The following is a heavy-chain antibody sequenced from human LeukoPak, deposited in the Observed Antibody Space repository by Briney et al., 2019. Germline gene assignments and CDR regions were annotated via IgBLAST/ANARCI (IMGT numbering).Heavy chain of an antibody. CDR2: ISWDGGST. CDR1: GFTFYDYT. J-gene: IGHJ4*02. V-gene: IGHV3-43*01. D-gene: IGHD6-13*01. Sequence: GGSLRLSCAASGFTFYDYTMHWVRQAPGKGLEWVSLISWDGGSTYYADSVKGRFTISRDNSKNSLYLQMNSLRTEDTALYYCAKANSSSWYYFDYWGQGTLVTVSS. CDR3: AKANSSSWYYFDY.